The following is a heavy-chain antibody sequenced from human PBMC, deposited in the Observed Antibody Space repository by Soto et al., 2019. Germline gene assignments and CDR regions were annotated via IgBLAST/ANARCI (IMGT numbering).Heavy chain of an antibody. D-gene: IGHD1-26*01. CDR2: IAHHGLKE. V-gene: IGHV3-30*18. CDR3: AKDWVGGSNKYYFEY. J-gene: IGHJ4*02. CDR1: GFTFRDYG. Sequence: QVRLVESGGGEVRPGRSLRLSCVASGFTFRDYGMHWVRQAPGKGLEWVAGIAHHGLKEHYADSVKGRFIISRDNSKKTVYLQLNSLRGDDTAVYYCAKDWVGGSNKYYFEYWGQGTLVTVSS.